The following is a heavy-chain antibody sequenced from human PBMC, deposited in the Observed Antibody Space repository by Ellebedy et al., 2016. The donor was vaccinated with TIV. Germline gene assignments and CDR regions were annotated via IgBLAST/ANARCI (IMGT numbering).Heavy chain of an antibody. CDR1: GFTFSRFW. V-gene: IGHV3-7*01. Sequence: PGGSLRLSCAASGFTFSRFWMAWVRQAPGKGLEWVATINQGGSETYYVDSVKGRFTISRDNAKNSLSLQMNSLRDEDTAVYYCARGPRFGESSFDYWGQGTLVTVSS. CDR3: ARGPRFGESSFDY. J-gene: IGHJ4*02. D-gene: IGHD3-10*01. CDR2: INQGGSET.